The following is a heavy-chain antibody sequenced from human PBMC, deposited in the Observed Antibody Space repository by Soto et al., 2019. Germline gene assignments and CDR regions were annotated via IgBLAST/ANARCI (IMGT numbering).Heavy chain of an antibody. D-gene: IGHD3-22*01. Sequence: PGGSLRLSCAISGFSVSSNYLSWVRQAPGKGLEWVSSISSSSSYIYYADSVKGRFTISRDNAKNSLYLQMNSLRAEDTAVYYCARVTYYYDSSGYYLDYWGQGTLVTVSS. CDR1: GFSVSSNY. CDR3: ARVTYYYDSSGYYLDY. J-gene: IGHJ4*02. CDR2: ISSSSSYI. V-gene: IGHV3-21*01.